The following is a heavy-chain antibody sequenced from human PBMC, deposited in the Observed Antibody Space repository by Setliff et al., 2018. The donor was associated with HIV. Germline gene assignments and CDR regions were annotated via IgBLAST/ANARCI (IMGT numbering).Heavy chain of an antibody. Sequence: NPSETLSLTCTVSGGSISSSSYYWGWIRQPPGQGLEWIATTHYTGSKFHNPSLRSRLTISVDTTKNQVSLKLSSVTAADTAVYYCAGQGDGNNGYDAFDIWGQGTMVTVSS. CDR1: GGSISSSSYY. CDR2: THYTGSK. D-gene: IGHD2-8*01. J-gene: IGHJ3*02. CDR3: AGQGDGNNGYDAFDI. V-gene: IGHV4-39*01.